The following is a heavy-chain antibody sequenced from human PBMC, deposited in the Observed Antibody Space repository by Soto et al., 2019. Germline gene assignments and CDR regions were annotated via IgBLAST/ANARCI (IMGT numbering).Heavy chain of an antibody. Sequence: EVQLLESGGGLVQPGGSLRLSCAASGFTLSGNSMAWVREAPGERLQWASGISNDGSTTFYAGSVRGRFTISRDTSTNTLYLQMDSLRVEDTPVYFCAKWSGFGDAWGQGTLVTVSS. V-gene: IGHV3-23*01. CDR3: AKWSGFGDA. CDR1: GFTLSGNS. D-gene: IGHD3-10*01. CDR2: ISNDGSTT. J-gene: IGHJ5*02.